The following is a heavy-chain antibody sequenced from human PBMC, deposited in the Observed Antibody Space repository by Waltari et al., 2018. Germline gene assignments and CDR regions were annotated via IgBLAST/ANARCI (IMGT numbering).Heavy chain of an antibody. CDR3: TKPLAGFGSGTTYFDY. V-gene: IGHV3-30*18. D-gene: IGHD3-10*01. J-gene: IGHJ4*01. CDR2: ISDDGSDK. CDR1: GFTLSASG. Sequence: QVQLVESGGGVVQPGRPLRSSCAASGFTLSASGRLVVRQRPGKGLEWVAVISDDGSDKYYADSVKGRFTVSRDNSKNKVYLQMNSLTVEDTAVYYCTKPLAGFGSGTTYFDYWGHGTLVTVSS.